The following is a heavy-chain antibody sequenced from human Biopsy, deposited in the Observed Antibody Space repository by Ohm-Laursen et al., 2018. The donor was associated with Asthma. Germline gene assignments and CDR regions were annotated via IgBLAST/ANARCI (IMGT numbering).Heavy chain of an antibody. CDR2: VYWTGST. V-gene: IGHV4-59*01. Sequence: PSETLSLTCSVYGGSISSSYWSWIRQSPAKGLEWMGYVYWTGSTNYNPSLKSRITMSVDTSKNRMFLELTSVTAADTAIYYCVRAVRNEQWLAPFDYWGQGKPVTVSS. D-gene: IGHD6-19*01. CDR1: GGSISSSY. J-gene: IGHJ4*02. CDR3: VRAVRNEQWLAPFDY.